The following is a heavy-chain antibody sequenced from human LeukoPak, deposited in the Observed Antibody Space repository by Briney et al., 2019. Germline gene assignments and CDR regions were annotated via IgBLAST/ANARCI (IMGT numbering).Heavy chain of an antibody. CDR2: INHSGST. V-gene: IGHV4-34*01. D-gene: IGHD3-10*01. CDR3: ARLPRGQRAYPFGY. Sequence: SETLSLTCAVYGGSFSGYYWSWIRQPPGKGLEWIGEINHSGSTNYNPSLKSRVTISVDTSKNQFSLKLSSVTAADTAVYYCARLPRGQRAYPFGYWGQGTLVTVSS. J-gene: IGHJ4*02. CDR1: GGSFSGYY.